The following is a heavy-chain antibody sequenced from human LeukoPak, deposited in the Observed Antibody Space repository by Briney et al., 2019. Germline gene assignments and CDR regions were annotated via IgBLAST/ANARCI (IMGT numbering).Heavy chain of an antibody. Sequence: PGRSLRLSCAASGFTFSSYGMHWVRQAPGKGLEWVAVIWYDGSNKYYADSVKGRFTISRDNSKNTLYLQMNSLRAEDTAVYYCARLLQWLVPHVHDPHWYFDLWGRGTLVTVSS. CDR3: ARLLQWLVPHVHDPHWYFDL. CDR1: GFTFSSYG. J-gene: IGHJ2*01. D-gene: IGHD6-19*01. CDR2: IWYDGSNK. V-gene: IGHV3-33*01.